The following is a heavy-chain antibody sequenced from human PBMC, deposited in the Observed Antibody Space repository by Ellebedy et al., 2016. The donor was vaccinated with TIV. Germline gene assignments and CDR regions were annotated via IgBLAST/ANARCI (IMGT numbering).Heavy chain of an antibody. CDR2: MNPNSGNT. V-gene: IGHV1-8*01. D-gene: IGHD3-10*01. CDR3: ARVPRVLRSSPRWFGELYPDY. CDR1: GGFSNYA. Sequence: ASVKVSCXASGGFSNYAFSWVRQAPGQGLEWMGWMNPNSGNTGYAQKFQGRVTMTRNTSISTAYMELSSLRSEDTAVYYCARVPRVLRSSPRWFGELYPDYWGQGTLVTVSS. J-gene: IGHJ4*02.